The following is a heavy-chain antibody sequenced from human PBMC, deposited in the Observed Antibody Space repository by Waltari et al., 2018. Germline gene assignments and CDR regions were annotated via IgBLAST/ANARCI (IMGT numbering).Heavy chain of an antibody. CDR1: GGTFSSYT. CDR3: VRSRLERSLSDAFDI. J-gene: IGHJ3*02. D-gene: IGHD1-1*01. V-gene: IGHV1-69*02. Sequence: QVQLVQSGAEVKKPGSSVKVSGKASGGTFSSYTLSWVRQAPGQGLEWMGRIIAILGIANYAQKFHGRVRITANNSTSTDKIELSSQRTEVTAVEYCVRSRLERSLSDAFDIWGQGTMVTVSS. CDR2: IIAILGIA.